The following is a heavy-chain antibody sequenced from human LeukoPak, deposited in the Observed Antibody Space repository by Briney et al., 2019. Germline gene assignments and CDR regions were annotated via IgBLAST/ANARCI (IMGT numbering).Heavy chain of an antibody. D-gene: IGHD6-13*01. J-gene: IGHJ4*02. CDR2: ISSSGSII. CDR3: ARDGRTRIAAAGTGSYFDY. Sequence: GGSLRLSCAASGFTFSSYEMNWVRQAPGKGLEWVSYISSSGSIIHYADAVKGRFTTSRDNAKNSLHLQMNSLRAEDTAIYYCARDGRTRIAAAGTGSYFDYWGQGTLVTVSS. V-gene: IGHV3-48*03. CDR1: GFTFSSYE.